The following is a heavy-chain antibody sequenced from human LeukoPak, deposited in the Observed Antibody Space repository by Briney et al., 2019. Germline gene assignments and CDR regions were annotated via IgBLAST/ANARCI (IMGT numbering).Heavy chain of an antibody. D-gene: IGHD6-6*01. J-gene: IGHJ4*02. CDR1: GGSISSGSYY. CDR3: ARVKGTRAAQPFDY. V-gene: IGHV4-61*02. Sequence: SQTLSLTCTVSGGSISSGSYYWSWIRQPAGKGLEWIGRIYTSGSTNYNPSLKSRVTISVDTSKNQFSLKLSSVTAADTAVYYRARVKGTRAAQPFDYWGQGTLVTVSS. CDR2: IYTSGST.